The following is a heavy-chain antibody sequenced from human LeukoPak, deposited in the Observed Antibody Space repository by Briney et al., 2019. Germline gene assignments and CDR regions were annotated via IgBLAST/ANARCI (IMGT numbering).Heavy chain of an antibody. CDR3: ARSSAGESGSYYHNWFDP. V-gene: IGHV4-39*01. Sequence: PSETLSLTCTVSGGSISSSSYYWGWIRQPPGKGLEWIGSIYYSGSTYYNPSLKSRVTIPVDTSKNQFSLKLSSVTAADTAVYYCARSSAGESGSYYHNWFDPWGQGTLVTVSS. J-gene: IGHJ5*02. D-gene: IGHD3-10*01. CDR1: GGSISSSSYY. CDR2: IYYSGST.